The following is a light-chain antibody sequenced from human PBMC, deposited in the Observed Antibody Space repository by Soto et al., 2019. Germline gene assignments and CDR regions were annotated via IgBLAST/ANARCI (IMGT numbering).Light chain of an antibody. V-gene: IGLV4-69*01. CDR3: QAWGTGGV. CDR2: VTSDGSH. Sequence: QLVLTQSPSASASPGASVKLTCTLSSGHSDYAIAWHQQQPEKGPRYLMKVTSDGSHTKGDGIPDRFSGSSSGADRYLTISSLRSDDEADYYCQAWGTGGVFGGGTKLTV. CDR1: SGHSDYA. J-gene: IGLJ3*02.